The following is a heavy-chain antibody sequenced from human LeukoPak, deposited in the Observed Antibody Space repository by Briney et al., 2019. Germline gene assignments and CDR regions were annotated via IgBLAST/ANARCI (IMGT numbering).Heavy chain of an antibody. CDR2: IYPGDSDT. CDR1: GYRFTSYW. V-gene: IGHV5-51*01. D-gene: IGHD6-13*01. J-gene: IGHJ6*02. Sequence: GESLKISCKGSGYRFTSYWIGWVRQMPGKGLEWMGIIYPGDSDTRYSPSFQGQVTISADKSISTAYLQWSSLKASDTAMYYCARHIAAAEDGMDVWGQGTTVTVSS. CDR3: ARHIAAAEDGMDV.